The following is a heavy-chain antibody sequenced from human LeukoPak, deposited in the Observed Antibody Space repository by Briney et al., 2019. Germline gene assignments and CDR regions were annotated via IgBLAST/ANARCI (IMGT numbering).Heavy chain of an antibody. CDR1: GGYFSGYY. J-gene: IGHJ6*03. D-gene: IGHD1/OR15-1a*01. CDR3: ARCNKNPTAGYYYMDV. V-gene: IGHV4-34*01. Sequence: SETLSLTCAVYGGYFSGYYWSWIRQPPGKGLEWIGEINHSGSTNYNPSLKSRVTISVDTSKNQFSLKLSSVTAADTAVYYCARCNKNPTAGYYYMDVWGKGTTVTVSS. CDR2: INHSGST.